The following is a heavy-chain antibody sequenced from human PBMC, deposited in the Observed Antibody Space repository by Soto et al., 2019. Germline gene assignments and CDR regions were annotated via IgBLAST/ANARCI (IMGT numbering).Heavy chain of an antibody. CDR3: GREGVAPYYYYGMDV. Sequence: ASVKVSCKASGYTFTRSGISWVRQAPGQGLEWMGWISTYNGDTNYAQTFQGRVTMTTDTSTSTVHMEVRSLRSDDTAVYYCGREGVAPYYYYGMDVWGQGTPVTVSS. J-gene: IGHJ6*02. CDR1: GYTFTRSG. V-gene: IGHV1-18*01. D-gene: IGHD5-12*01. CDR2: ISTYNGDT.